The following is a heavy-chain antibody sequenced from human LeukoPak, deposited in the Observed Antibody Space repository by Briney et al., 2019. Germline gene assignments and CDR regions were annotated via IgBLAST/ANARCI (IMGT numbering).Heavy chain of an antibody. D-gene: IGHD1-7*01. CDR2: ISYDGSNK. J-gene: IGHJ4*02. CDR1: GFTFSNYA. Sequence: GGSLRLSCAASGFTFSNYAMHWVRQAPGKGLEWVAVISYDGSNKYYADSVKGRFTISRDNSKNTLYLQMNSLRAEDTAVYYCARAALGNYYYCDYWGQGTLVTVSS. CDR3: ARAALGNYYYCDY. V-gene: IGHV3-30-3*01.